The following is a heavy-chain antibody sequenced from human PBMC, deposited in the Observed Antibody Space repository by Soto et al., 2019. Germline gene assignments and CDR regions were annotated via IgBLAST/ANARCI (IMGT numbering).Heavy chain of an antibody. D-gene: IGHD2-2*01. Sequence: QVQLVESGGGVVQPGRSLRLSCAASGFTFSSYAMHWVRQAPGKGLEWVAVISYDGSNKYYADSVKGRFTISRDNSKNTLYLQRNSLRAEDTAVYYCARSWNRPAAMIVGARKPDYWGQGTLVTVSS. CDR2: ISYDGSNK. CDR3: ARSWNRPAAMIVGARKPDY. J-gene: IGHJ4*02. CDR1: GFTFSSYA. V-gene: IGHV3-30-3*01.